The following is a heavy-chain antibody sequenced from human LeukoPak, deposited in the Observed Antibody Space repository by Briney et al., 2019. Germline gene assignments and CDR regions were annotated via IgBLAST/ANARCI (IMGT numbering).Heavy chain of an antibody. J-gene: IGHJ3*02. CDR1: GGSISSGGYY. D-gene: IGHD3-22*01. V-gene: IGHV4-31*03. CDR3: AREGPGSSGYSGHDAFDI. Sequence: PSQTLSLTCTVSGGSISSGGYYWSWIPQHPGKGLEWIGYIYYSGSTYYNPSLKSRVTISVDTSKNQFCLKLSSVTAADTAVYYCAREGPGSSGYSGHDAFDIWGQGTMVTVSS. CDR2: IYYSGST.